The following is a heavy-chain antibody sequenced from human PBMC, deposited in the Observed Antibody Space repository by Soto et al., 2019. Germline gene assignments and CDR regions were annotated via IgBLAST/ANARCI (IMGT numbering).Heavy chain of an antibody. CDR1: GYSFTSYW. CDR3: ARLGDTVTPNVYYYYYYMDV. J-gene: IGHJ6*03. CDR2: IYPGDSDT. V-gene: IGHV5-51*01. D-gene: IGHD4-17*01. Sequence: GASLKISCKGSGYSFTSYWIGWVRQMPGKGLEWMGIIYPGDSDTRYSPSFQGQVTISADKSISTAYLQWSSLKASDTAMYYCARLGDTVTPNVYYYYYYMDVWGKGTTVTVSS.